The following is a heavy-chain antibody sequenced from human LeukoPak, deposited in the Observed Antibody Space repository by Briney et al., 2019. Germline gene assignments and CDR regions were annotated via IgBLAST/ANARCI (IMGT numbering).Heavy chain of an antibody. CDR3: ARHPRIPRERRHYYYMDV. V-gene: IGHV5-51*01. CDR1: GDSFINYW. D-gene: IGHD1-1*01. Sequence: RGESLKISCKGSGDSFINYWIGWVRQMPGKGLEWMGIIYPGNSDTLYNPSFQGQVTISVDKSISTAYLQWSSLQASDTAMYYCARHPRIPRERRHYYYMDVWGKGTTVTVSS. CDR2: IYPGNSDT. J-gene: IGHJ6*03.